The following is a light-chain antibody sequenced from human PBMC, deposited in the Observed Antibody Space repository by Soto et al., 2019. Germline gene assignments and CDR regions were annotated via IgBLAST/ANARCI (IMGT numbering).Light chain of an antibody. V-gene: IGKV3-11*01. CDR1: RSVANF. Sequence: EIVLTQSPVTLSLSPGERAALSCRASRSVANFLAWYQQKPGQAPRLLFSDASNRATGVPARFRGSGSGTDFTLTISSLEPEDFAVYDGQQRSDWPLTFGGGTKVEI. CDR3: QQRSDWPLT. CDR2: DAS. J-gene: IGKJ4*01.